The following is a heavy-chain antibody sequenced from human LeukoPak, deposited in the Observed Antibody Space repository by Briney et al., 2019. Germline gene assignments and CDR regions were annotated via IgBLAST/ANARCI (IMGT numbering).Heavy chain of an antibody. J-gene: IGHJ4*02. D-gene: IGHD6-13*01. CDR2: ISTSSSYI. CDR3: ARGAEGIAATDSNFDY. Sequence: GGSLRLSCAASGFTFSSYSMNWVRQAPGKGLEWVSSISTSSSYIYYADSVKGRFTISRDNAKKSLYLQMNSLRVEDTAVYYCARGAEGIAATDSNFDYWGQGTVVTVSS. CDR1: GFTFSSYS. V-gene: IGHV3-21*01.